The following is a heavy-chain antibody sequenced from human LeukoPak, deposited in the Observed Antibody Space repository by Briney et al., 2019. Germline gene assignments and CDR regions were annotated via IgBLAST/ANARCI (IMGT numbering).Heavy chain of an antibody. CDR3: ARAKDSSGYYSLYYFDN. V-gene: IGHV4-39*01. CDR2: IYYSGST. D-gene: IGHD3-22*01. Sequence: PSETLSLTCTVSGGSISSSSYYWGWIRQPPGKGLEWIGSIYYSGSTYYNPPLKSRVTISVDTSKNQFSLKLSSVTAADTAVYYCARAKDSSGYYSLYYFDNWGQGTLVTVSS. J-gene: IGHJ4*02. CDR1: GGSISSSSYY.